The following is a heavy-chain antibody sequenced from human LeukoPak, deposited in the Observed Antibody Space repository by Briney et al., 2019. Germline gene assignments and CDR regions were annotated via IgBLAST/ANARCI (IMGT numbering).Heavy chain of an antibody. V-gene: IGHV1-18*01. CDR3: ARDSLYYGSGSYLGFDP. J-gene: IGHJ5*02. Sequence: ASVKVSCKASGYTFTRYGISWVRQGPGQGLEWMGWISGYNGNTNYAEKLQGRVTMTTDTSTSTVYMELRSLRSDDTAVYYCARDSLYYGSGSYLGFDPWGQGTLVTVSS. D-gene: IGHD3-10*01. CDR1: GYTFTRYG. CDR2: ISGYNGNT.